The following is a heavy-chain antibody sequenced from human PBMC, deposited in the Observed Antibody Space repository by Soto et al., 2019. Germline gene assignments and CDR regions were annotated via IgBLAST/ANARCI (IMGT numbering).Heavy chain of an antibody. CDR1: GFTFSSYG. V-gene: IGHV3-33*01. D-gene: IGHD3-3*01. CDR3: ARDPVLRFLEWLEEDHYYYYYYMDV. Sequence: HPGGSLRLSCAASGFTFSSYGMHWVRQAPGKGLEWVAVIWYDGSNKYYAESVKGRFTISRDNSKNTLYLQMNSLRAEDTAVYYCARDPVLRFLEWLEEDHYYYYYYMDVWGKGTTVTVSS. J-gene: IGHJ6*03. CDR2: IWYDGSNK.